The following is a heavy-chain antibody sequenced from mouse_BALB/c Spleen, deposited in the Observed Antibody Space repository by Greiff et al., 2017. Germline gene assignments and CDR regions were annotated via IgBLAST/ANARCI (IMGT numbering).Heavy chain of an antibody. CDR3: ARDRSTMITGGYFDV. V-gene: IGHV5-4*02. CDR2: ISDGGSYT. Sequence: EVKLVESGGGLVKPGGSLKLSCAASGFTFSDYYMYWVRQTPEKRLEWVATISDGGSYTYYPDSVKGRFTISRDNAKNNLYLQMSSLKSEDTAMYYCARDRSTMITGGYFDVWGAGTTVTVSS. D-gene: IGHD2-4*01. J-gene: IGHJ1*01. CDR1: GFTFSDYY.